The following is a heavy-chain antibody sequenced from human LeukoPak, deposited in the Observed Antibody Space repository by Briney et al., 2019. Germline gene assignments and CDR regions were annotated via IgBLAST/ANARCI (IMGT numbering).Heavy chain of an antibody. V-gene: IGHV3-23*01. CDR2: ISGSGDST. D-gene: IGHD6-13*01. J-gene: IGHJ4*02. CDR3: ARGGAYSSSWYHY. CDR1: GFTFSSYA. Sequence: PGGSLRLSCAASGFTFSSYAMSWVRQAPGKGLEWVSAISGSGDSTYYADSVKGRFTISRDNAKNSLYLQMNSLRAEDTAVCYCARGGAYSSSWYHYWGQGTLVTVSS.